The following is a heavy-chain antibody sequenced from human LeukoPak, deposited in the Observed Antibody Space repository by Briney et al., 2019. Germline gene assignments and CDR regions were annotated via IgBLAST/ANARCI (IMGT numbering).Heavy chain of an antibody. Sequence: GGSLRLSCAASGFTFSSYGMHWVRQAPGKGLEWVAVIWFDGSNKYYVDSVKGRFTISRDNSKITLYLQMNSLRVEDTAVYCCARGRAKVVTPHYYHGMDVWGQGTTVTVSS. CDR1: GFTFSSYG. V-gene: IGHV3-33*01. CDR2: IWFDGSNK. J-gene: IGHJ6*02. D-gene: IGHD4-23*01. CDR3: ARGRAKVVTPHYYHGMDV.